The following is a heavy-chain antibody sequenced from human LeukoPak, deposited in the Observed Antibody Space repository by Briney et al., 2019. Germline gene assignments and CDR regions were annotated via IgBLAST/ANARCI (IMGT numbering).Heavy chain of an antibody. CDR3: ARAFGSGDNWFDP. CDR2: IYYSGST. V-gene: IGHV4-39*07. Sequence: PSETLSLTCTVSGGSISSSSYYWGWIRQPPGKGLEWIGSIYYSGSTYYNPSLKSRVTISVDTSKNQFSLKLSSVTAADTAVYYCARAFGSGDNWFDPWGQGTLVTVSS. CDR1: GGSISSSSYY. D-gene: IGHD3-10*01. J-gene: IGHJ5*02.